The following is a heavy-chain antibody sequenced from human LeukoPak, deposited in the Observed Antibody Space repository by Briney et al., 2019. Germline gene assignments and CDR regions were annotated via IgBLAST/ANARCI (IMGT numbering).Heavy chain of an antibody. CDR1: GFTFSSYS. CDR2: IKPDGSLI. D-gene: IGHD1-26*01. Sequence: SGGSLRLSCAASGFTFSSYSMTWVRQGPGKGLEWVANIKPDGSLIYYVDSVKGRFTISRDNAKNSLYLQMNSLRAEDTAVYYCAKWELYSGFYYIDYWGQGTLATVSS. CDR3: AKWELYSGFYYIDY. J-gene: IGHJ4*02. V-gene: IGHV3-7*01.